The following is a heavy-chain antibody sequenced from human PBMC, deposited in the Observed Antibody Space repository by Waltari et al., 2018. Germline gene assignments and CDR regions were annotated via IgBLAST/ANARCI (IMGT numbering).Heavy chain of an antibody. V-gene: IGHV3-74*01. CDR1: GFNLSAYW. D-gene: IGHD7-27*01. J-gene: IGHJ6*02. CDR2: ISMSSKYA. Sequence: EVLLVESGGALVPPGGSLSRSWVASGFNLSAYWMHCVRQVPGKRPQYVGRISMSSKYADYAGAVQGRFTVSRDNAKNTLYLQMNNLRAEDTAVYYCASLSGATAGFEICGIDAWGQGTTVIVS. CDR3: ASLSGATAGFEICGIDA.